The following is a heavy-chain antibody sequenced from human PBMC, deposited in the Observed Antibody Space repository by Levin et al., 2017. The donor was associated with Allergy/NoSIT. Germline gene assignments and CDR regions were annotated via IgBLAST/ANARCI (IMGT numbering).Heavy chain of an antibody. D-gene: IGHD1-20*01. CDR3: ARVSISGSRVNLFDY. CDR2: SRNKDKSYST. CDR1: GFTFSDHY. V-gene: IGHV3-72*01. J-gene: IGHJ4*02. Sequence: PGGSLRLSCAASGFTFSDHYMDWVRQAPGKGLEWVGRSRNKDKSYSTEYAASVKGRFIISRDDSKNSLYLQMSGLKNEDTAVYYCARVSISGSRVNLFDYWGQGILVIVSS.